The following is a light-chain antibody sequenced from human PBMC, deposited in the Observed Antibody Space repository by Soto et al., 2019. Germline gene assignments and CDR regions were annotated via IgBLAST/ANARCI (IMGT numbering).Light chain of an antibody. Sequence: QSVLTQPPSASGTPGQRVTISCSGSSSNIGSNTVNWYQHLPGTAPKLLIYGNNQRPSGVPDRFSGSKSGTSASLAISGLQSEDEADYYCAAWDDSLNGLVFGRGTKVTVL. CDR1: SSNIGSNT. V-gene: IGLV1-44*01. CDR2: GNN. J-gene: IGLJ1*01. CDR3: AAWDDSLNGLV.